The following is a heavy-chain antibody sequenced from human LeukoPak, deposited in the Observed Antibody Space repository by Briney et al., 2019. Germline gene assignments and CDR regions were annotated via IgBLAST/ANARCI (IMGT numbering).Heavy chain of an antibody. V-gene: IGHV1-2*02. Sequence: ASVKLSCKASGYRFIDYFIHWVRQAPGQGPECMAWINPKTGHTKYVQSFQGKVTITRDTSSSRDYMELSGLTSDDTAMYFCARDVRMGYEQGWFDPWGEGPVVSVS. CDR1: GYRFIDYF. D-gene: IGHD2-8*01. CDR3: ARDVRMGYEQGWFDP. CDR2: INPKTGHT. J-gene: IGHJ5*02.